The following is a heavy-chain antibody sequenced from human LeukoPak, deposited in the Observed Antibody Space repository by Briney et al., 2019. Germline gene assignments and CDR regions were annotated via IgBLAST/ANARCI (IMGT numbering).Heavy chain of an antibody. V-gene: IGHV3-9*03. CDR1: GFTFDDYA. D-gene: IGHD6-19*01. Sequence: GGSLRLSCAASGFTFDDYAMHWVRQAPGKGLEWVSGISWNSGSIGYADSVKGRFTISRDNAKNSLYLQMNGLRAEDMALYYCAKDKGAVAGAFDYWGQGTLVTVSS. CDR2: ISWNSGSI. J-gene: IGHJ4*02. CDR3: AKDKGAVAGAFDY.